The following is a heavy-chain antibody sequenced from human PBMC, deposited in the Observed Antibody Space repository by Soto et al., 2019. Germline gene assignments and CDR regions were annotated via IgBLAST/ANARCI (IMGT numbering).Heavy chain of an antibody. V-gene: IGHV3-11*05. CDR1: GLTFSDYY. J-gene: IGHJ6*02. Sequence: QVQLVESGGGLVKPGGSLRLSCAASGLTFSDYYMSWIRQAPGKGLEWVSYITSSGSYTKYAGSVQGRFTISRDNTQNSLVLQMNSLRAEDTAVYYCARELDGIDVWGQGTTVTVSS. CDR2: ITSSGSYT. CDR3: ARELDGIDV.